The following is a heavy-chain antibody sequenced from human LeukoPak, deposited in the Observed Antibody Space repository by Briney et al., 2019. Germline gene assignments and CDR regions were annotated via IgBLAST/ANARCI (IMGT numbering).Heavy chain of an antibody. CDR1: GGSISSYY. J-gene: IGHJ6*03. CDR3: ARGGWGYCSSTSCLPYYYYYYMDV. D-gene: IGHD2-2*01. V-gene: IGHV4-4*07. CDR2: IYTSGST. Sequence: SETLSLTCTVSGGSISSYYWSWIRQPAGKGLEWIGRIYTSGSTNYNPSLKSRVTMSVDTSKNQFSLKLSSVTAADTAVYYCARGGWGYCSSTSCLPYYYYYYMDVWGKGTTVTISS.